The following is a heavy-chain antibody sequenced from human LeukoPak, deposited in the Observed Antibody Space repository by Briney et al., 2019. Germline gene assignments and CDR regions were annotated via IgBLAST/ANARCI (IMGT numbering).Heavy chain of an antibody. J-gene: IGHJ5*02. CDR2: ISWNSGRI. D-gene: IGHD3-22*01. Sequence: PGGSLRLSCAASGFNFDDYAMHWVRQAPGKGLEWVSGISWNSGRIGYADSVKGRFTISRDSAKNSLYLQMNSLRAEDTAVYYCARDPPMYYYDSSGYSWGQGTLVTVSS. CDR3: ARDPPMYYYDSSGYS. CDR1: GFNFDDYA. V-gene: IGHV3-9*01.